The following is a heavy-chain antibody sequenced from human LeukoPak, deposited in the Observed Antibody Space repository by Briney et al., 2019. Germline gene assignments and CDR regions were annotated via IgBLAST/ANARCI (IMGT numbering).Heavy chain of an antibody. CDR3: ARDGNPWFGELWTYGMDV. Sequence: GGSLRLSCAASGFTFSSYGMHWVRQAPGKGLEWVAAIWYDGSNKYYADSVKGRFTISRDNSKNTLYLQMNSLRAEDTAVYYCARDGNPWFGELWTYGMDVWGQGTTVTVSS. CDR1: GFTFSSYG. D-gene: IGHD3-10*01. V-gene: IGHV3-33*01. CDR2: IWYDGSNK. J-gene: IGHJ6*02.